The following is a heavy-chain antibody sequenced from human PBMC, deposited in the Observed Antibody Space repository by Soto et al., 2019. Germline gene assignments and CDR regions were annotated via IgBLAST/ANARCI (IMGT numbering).Heavy chain of an antibody. V-gene: IGHV4-30-4*01. D-gene: IGHD3-3*01. CDR3: ASDGRFSNYYYGMGV. J-gene: IGHJ6*02. Sequence: PSATLSLTCTVSGGSISSGDYYWSWIRQPPGKGLEWIGYIYYSGSTYYNPSLKSRVTISVDTSKNQFSLKLSSVTAADTAVYYCASDGRFSNYYYGMGVWGQGSTVTVSS. CDR1: GGSISSGDYY. CDR2: IYYSGST.